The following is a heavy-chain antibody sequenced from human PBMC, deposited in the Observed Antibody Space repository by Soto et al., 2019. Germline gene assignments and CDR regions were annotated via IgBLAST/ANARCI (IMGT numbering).Heavy chain of an antibody. CDR2: ISAYNGNT. Sequence: AASVKVSCKASGYTFTSYGISWVRQAPGQGLEWMGWISAYNGNTNYAQKLQGRVTMTTDTSTSTAYMELRSLRSDDTAVYYCARDWEYYYGSGSIPDYYCYMDVWGKGTTVTVSS. V-gene: IGHV1-18*01. CDR1: GYTFTSYG. CDR3: ARDWEYYYGSGSIPDYYCYMDV. J-gene: IGHJ6*03. D-gene: IGHD3-10*01.